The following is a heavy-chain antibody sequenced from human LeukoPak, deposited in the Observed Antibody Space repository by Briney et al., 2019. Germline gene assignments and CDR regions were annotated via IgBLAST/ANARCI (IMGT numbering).Heavy chain of an antibody. CDR1: GFVFSGYW. CDR2: IKPEGSGK. CDR3: MRRDTPSLSYYYLGV. D-gene: IGHD5-18*01. V-gene: IGHV3-7*01. J-gene: IGHJ6*03. Sequence: PGGSLRLSCAASGFVFSGYWMGWVRQAPGKGLEWLANIKPEGSGKYYVESVKGRFTISRDNAKNSLYLQMDSLGVENSAVYHFMRRDTPSLSYYYLGVWGKGTTVNVSS.